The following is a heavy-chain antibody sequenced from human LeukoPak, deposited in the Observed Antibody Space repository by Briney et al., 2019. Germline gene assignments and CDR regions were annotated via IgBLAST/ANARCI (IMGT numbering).Heavy chain of an antibody. J-gene: IGHJ6*02. D-gene: IGHD5-24*01. CDR1: GYTFTNYY. CDR2: INPSGGSA. Sequence: ASVKVSCKASGYTFTNYYMHWVRQAPGQGLEWMGIINPSGGSATYAQKFQGRVTMTRDTSTSTVYMELSSLRSEDTAVYYCARSSSRGDGYYYGMDVWGQGTTVTVSS. CDR3: ARSSSRGDGYYYGMDV. V-gene: IGHV1-46*01.